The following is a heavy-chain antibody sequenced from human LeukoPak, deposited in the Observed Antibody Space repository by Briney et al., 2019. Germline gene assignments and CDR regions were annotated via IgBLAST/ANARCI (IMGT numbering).Heavy chain of an antibody. J-gene: IGHJ6*03. Sequence: GGSLRLSCAASGFTFSSYAMHWVRQAPGKGLEWVAVISYDRSNKYYADSVKGRFTISRDSSNNTLYLQMNSLRAEDTAVYYCARDGRYSSSWHQYYYYMDVWGKGTTVTVSS. CDR2: ISYDRSNK. V-gene: IGHV3-30-3*01. CDR3: ARDGRYSSSWHQYYYYMDV. D-gene: IGHD6-13*01. CDR1: GFTFSSYA.